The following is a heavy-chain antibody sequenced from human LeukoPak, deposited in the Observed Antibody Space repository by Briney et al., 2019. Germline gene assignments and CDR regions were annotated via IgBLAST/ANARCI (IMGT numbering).Heavy chain of an antibody. J-gene: IGHJ4*02. Sequence: SETLSLTCTVSGGSINSYYWSWIRQPPGKGLEWIGYIYYSGSTNYNPSLKSRVTISVDTSKNQFSLRLSSVTAADTAVYYCAREVYSSGWYTSNYFDYWGQGTLVTVSS. CDR2: IYYSGST. CDR3: AREVYSSGWYTSNYFDY. CDR1: GGSINSYY. V-gene: IGHV4-59*01. D-gene: IGHD6-19*01.